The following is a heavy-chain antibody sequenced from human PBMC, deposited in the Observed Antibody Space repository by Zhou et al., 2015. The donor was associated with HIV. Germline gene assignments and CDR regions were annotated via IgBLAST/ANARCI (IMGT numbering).Heavy chain of an antibody. Sequence: QVQLVQSGAEVKKPGSSVKVSCKASGGTFSSYAISWVRQAPGQGLEWMGGIIPIFGTANYAQKFQGRVTITADESTSTAYMELSSLRSEDTAVYYCATIREGYCSGGSCYSRGPNYYYYYGMDVWGQGTTVTVSS. CDR1: GGTFSSYA. CDR2: IIPIFGTA. J-gene: IGHJ6*02. CDR3: ATIREGYCSGGSCYSRGPNYYYYYGMDV. D-gene: IGHD2-15*01. V-gene: IGHV1-69*12.